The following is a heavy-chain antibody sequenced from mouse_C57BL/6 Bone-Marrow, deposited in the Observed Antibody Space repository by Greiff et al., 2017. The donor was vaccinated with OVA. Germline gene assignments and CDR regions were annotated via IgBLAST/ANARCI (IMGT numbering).Heavy chain of an antibody. Sequence: QVQLKQPGAELVKPGASVKLSCKASGYTFTSYWMHWVKQRPGRGLEWIGRIDPNSGGTKYNEKFKSKAILTVDKPSSTAYMQLSSLTSEDSAVYYCARENSYYANAMGCWGQGTSVTVAT. D-gene: IGHD2-10*01. CDR2: IDPNSGGT. V-gene: IGHV1-72*01. CDR1: GYTFTSYW. J-gene: IGHJ4*01. CDR3: ARENSYYANAMGC.